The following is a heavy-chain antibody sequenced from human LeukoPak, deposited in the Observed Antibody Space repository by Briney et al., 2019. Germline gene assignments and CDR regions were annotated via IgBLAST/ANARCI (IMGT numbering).Heavy chain of an antibody. Sequence: GGSLRLSCAASGFTFSKYWMLWVRQAQGKGMESVSRINTDGTVTTYADSVKGRFTVSRDNADNTMFLQMNSVRDEDTAVYYCATKQWLAPPPDSWGQGTPVTVSS. J-gene: IGHJ4*02. V-gene: IGHV3-74*01. CDR2: INTDGTVT. D-gene: IGHD6-19*01. CDR3: ATKQWLAPPPDS. CDR1: GFTFSKYW.